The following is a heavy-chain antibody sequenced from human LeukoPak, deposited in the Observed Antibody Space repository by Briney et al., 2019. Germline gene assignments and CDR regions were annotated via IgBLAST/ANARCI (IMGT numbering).Heavy chain of an antibody. CDR1: GFTFSRYA. J-gene: IGHJ4*02. D-gene: IGHD5-12*01. CDR2: ISYDGGNK. Sequence: PGGSLRLSCVASGFTFSRYAMHWVRQAPGEGLEWVAVISYDGGNKYYADSVKGRFTISRDSSKNTLYLQMNSLRAEDTAVYYCARDSHAPDRDIVSCYLDYWGQGTLVTVSS. V-gene: IGHV3-30-3*01. CDR3: ARDSHAPDRDIVSCYLDY.